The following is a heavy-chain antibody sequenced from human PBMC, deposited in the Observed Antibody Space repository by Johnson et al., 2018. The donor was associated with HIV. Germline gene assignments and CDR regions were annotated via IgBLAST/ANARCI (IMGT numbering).Heavy chain of an antibody. J-gene: IGHJ3*02. CDR3: ARGGGYSIAAPSDAFDI. V-gene: IGHV3-30*03. Sequence: VQLVESGGGVVQPGRSLRLSCAVSGFTFRSYGVHWVRQAPGKGLEWVAVISYDGSNEYYADSVKGRFTISRDNSKNTLYLQMNSLRAEDTAVYYCARGGGYSIAAPSDAFDIWGQGTMVTVSS. CDR1: GFTFRSYG. CDR2: ISYDGSNE. D-gene: IGHD6-6*01.